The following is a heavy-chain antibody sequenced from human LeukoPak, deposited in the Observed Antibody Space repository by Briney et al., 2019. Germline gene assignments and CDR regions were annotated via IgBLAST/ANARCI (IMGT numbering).Heavy chain of an antibody. CDR1: GFTFNYYV. J-gene: IGHJ4*02. D-gene: IGHD6-25*01. V-gene: IGHV3-30*18. CDR2: ISYDGSNR. Sequence: AGSLRLSCAASGFTFNYYVMHWVRQAPGKGLEWVSFISYDGSNRYYADSVKGRFTISRDNSKNTLSLQMNSLRPEDTAVYYCAKDGSIAAAGYFDFWGLGTLVTVSS. CDR3: AKDGSIAAAGYFDF.